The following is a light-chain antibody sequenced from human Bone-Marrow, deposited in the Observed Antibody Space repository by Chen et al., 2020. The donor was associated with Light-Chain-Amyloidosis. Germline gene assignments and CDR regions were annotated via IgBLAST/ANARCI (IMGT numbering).Light chain of an antibody. J-gene: IGLJ2*01. CDR2: RDT. V-gene: IGLV3-25*03. CDR1: DLPTKY. Sequence: YELTQPPSVSVSPGQTATLTCSGDDLPTKYAYWYQQKPGQAPVLVIHRDTERPSGISERFSGSSSGTTATLTISGVQAEDEADYHCQSADSSGTYEVIFGGGTKLTVL. CDR3: QSADSSGTYEVI.